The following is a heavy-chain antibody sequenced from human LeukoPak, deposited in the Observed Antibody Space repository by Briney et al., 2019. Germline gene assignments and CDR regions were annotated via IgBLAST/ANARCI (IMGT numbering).Heavy chain of an antibody. Sequence: GGSLRLSCAASGFTFDDYAMHWVRQAPGKGLEWVSGISWNSGSIGYADSVKGRFTISRDNAKNSLYLQMNSLRAEDTALYYCAKTQLWFGELSYFDYWGQGTLVTVSS. V-gene: IGHV3-9*01. CDR3: AKTQLWFGELSYFDY. J-gene: IGHJ4*02. CDR1: GFTFDDYA. D-gene: IGHD3-10*01. CDR2: ISWNSGSI.